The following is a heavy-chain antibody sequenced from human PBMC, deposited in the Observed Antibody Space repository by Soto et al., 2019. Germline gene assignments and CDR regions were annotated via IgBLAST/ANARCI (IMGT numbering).Heavy chain of an antibody. J-gene: IGHJ6*02. CDR2: INHSGST. CDR3: SRARAAGYGMDV. D-gene: IGHD6-13*01. CDR1: GGSFSDYY. V-gene: IGHV4-34*01. Sequence: PSETLSLTCAVYGGSFSDYYWSWIRQPPGKGLEWIGEINHSGSTNYNPSLKSRVTISVDTSKNQFSLNLSSVTAADTAVYYCSRARAAGYGMDVWGQGTTVTVSS.